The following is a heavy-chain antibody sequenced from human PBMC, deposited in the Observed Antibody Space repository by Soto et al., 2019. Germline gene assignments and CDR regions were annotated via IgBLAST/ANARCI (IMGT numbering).Heavy chain of an antibody. CDR1: GFTFRSYW. V-gene: IGHV3-74*01. Sequence: EVQLVESGGGLVQPGGSLRLSCAVSGFTFRSYWMHWVRQAPGRGLAWVSRINTDGSSTSYADSVKGRFTISRDNAKNTLYLQMNSLRVEDTAVYYCARDETQAFRSYVYYYGGDVWGQGTTVTVSS. CDR3: ARDETQAFRSYVYYYGGDV. J-gene: IGHJ6*02. D-gene: IGHD3-16*01. CDR2: INTDGSST.